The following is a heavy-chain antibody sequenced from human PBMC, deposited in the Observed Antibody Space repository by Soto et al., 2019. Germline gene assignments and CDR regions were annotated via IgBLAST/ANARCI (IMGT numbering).Heavy chain of an antibody. CDR3: ARPDIITGTKSYYYGMDV. D-gene: IGHD1-7*01. V-gene: IGHV5-51*01. CDR2: IYPGDSDT. Sequence: PGESLKISCKGSGYSFTSYWIGWVRQMPGKGLEWMGIIYPGDSDTRYSPSFQGQVTISADKSISTAYLQWSSLKASDTAMYYCARPDIITGTKSYYYGMDVWGQGTTVTVSS. J-gene: IGHJ6*02. CDR1: GYSFTSYW.